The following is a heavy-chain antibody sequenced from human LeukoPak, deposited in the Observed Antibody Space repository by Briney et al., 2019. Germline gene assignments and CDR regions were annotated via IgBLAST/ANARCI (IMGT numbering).Heavy chain of an antibody. Sequence: PGGSLRLSCAASGFTFSTYAMSWVRQAPGKGLEWVSAISGAGGTTYYADFVKGRFTISRDNSKNTLNLQMNSLGADDTAVYYCAKSTSSYGYRSFDYWGQGTLVTVSS. J-gene: IGHJ4*02. CDR2: ISGAGGTT. CDR1: GFTFSTYA. V-gene: IGHV3-23*01. CDR3: AKSTSSYGYRSFDY. D-gene: IGHD5-18*01.